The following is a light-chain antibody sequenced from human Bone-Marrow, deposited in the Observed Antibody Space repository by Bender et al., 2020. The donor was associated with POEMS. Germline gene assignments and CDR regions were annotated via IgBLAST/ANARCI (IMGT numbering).Light chain of an antibody. Sequence: QSALTQPASVSGSPGQSITISCTGTGSDVGNYNLVSWYQQRPGKAPKVMIYDDSDRTSAGSNRFSGSKYGNTASLPISGLRAGDEADYYCSSYTSSNTGVFGTGTKVTVL. CDR1: GSDVGNYNL. J-gene: IGLJ1*01. CDR2: DDS. V-gene: IGLV2-14*02. CDR3: SSYTSSNTGV.